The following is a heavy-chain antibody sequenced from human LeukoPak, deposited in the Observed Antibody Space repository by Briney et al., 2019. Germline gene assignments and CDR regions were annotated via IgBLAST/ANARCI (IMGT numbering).Heavy chain of an antibody. CDR1: GFTFSSYA. V-gene: IGHV3-30*04. J-gene: IGHJ6*04. D-gene: IGHD2-2*01. CDR3: ARNRQYQLLSRYYGMDV. CDR2: ISYDGSNK. Sequence: PGRSLRLSCAASGFTFSSYAMHWVRQAPGKGLEWVAVISYDGSNKYYADSVKGRFTISRDNSKNTLYLQVNSLRAEDTAVYYCARNRQYQLLSRYYGMDVWGKGTTVTVSS.